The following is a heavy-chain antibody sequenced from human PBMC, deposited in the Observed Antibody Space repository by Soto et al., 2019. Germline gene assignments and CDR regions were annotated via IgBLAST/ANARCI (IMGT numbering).Heavy chain of an antibody. CDR2: ISYDGSNK. J-gene: IGHJ4*02. D-gene: IGHD3-10*02. Sequence: GGSLRLSCAASGITFSSYGMHWVRQAPGKGLEWVAVISYDGSNKYYADSVKGRFTISRDNSKNTLYLQMNSLRAEDTAVYYCAKFLFAGPSPLFDYWGQGTLVTVSS. CDR3: AKFLFAGPSPLFDY. V-gene: IGHV3-30*18. CDR1: GITFSSYG.